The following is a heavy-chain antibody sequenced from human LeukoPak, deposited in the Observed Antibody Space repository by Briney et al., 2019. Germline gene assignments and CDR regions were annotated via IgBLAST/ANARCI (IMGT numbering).Heavy chain of an antibody. CDR1: GYTFANYG. J-gene: IGHJ5*02. CDR2: MNPNSGNI. Sequence: ASVKVSCKTSGYTFANYGINWVRQATGQGPEWMGWMNPNSGNIGYAQKFQGRVTITRNTSISTAYMELSSLRSEDTAVYYCARELGGSTRGGWFDPWGQGTLVTVSS. V-gene: IGHV1-8*03. D-gene: IGHD1-7*01. CDR3: ARELGGSTRGGWFDP.